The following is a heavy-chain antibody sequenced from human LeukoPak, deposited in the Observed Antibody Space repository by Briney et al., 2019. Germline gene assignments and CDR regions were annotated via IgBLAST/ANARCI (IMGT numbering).Heavy chain of an antibody. V-gene: IGHV3-23*01. D-gene: IGHD3-22*01. CDR2: ISGSGGST. Sequence: GGSLRLSCAASGFTFSSYAMSWVRQAPGKGLEWVSAISGSGGSTYYADSVKGRFTISRDNSKNTLYLQMNSLRAEDTPVYYCAKERYYYDSSGYLDPWGQGTLVTVSS. CDR3: AKERYYYDSSGYLDP. CDR1: GFTFSSYA. J-gene: IGHJ4*02.